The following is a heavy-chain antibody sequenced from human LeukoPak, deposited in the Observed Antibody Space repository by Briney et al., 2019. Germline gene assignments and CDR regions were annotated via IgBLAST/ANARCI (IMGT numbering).Heavy chain of an antibody. CDR3: ARPQYSSSPADFQH. Sequence: GGSLRLSCAASGFTFSSYGMNWVRQAPGKGLEWVSSISSSSSYIYYADSVKGRFTISRDNAKNSLYLQMNSLRAEDTAVYYCARPQYSSSPADFQHWGQGTLVTVSS. CDR2: ISSSSSYI. J-gene: IGHJ1*01. V-gene: IGHV3-21*01. CDR1: GFTFSSYG. D-gene: IGHD6-13*01.